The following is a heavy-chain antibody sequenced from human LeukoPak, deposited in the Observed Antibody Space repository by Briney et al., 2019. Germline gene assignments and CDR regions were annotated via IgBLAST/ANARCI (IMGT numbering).Heavy chain of an antibody. D-gene: IGHD6-13*01. J-gene: IGHJ4*02. Sequence: ASETLSLTCTVSGGSISSYYWSWIRQPPGKGLERIGYIYYSGSTNYNPSLKSRVTISVDTSKNQFSLKLSSVTAADTAVYYCARHSSYTQQLGYWGQGTLVTVSS. V-gene: IGHV4-59*08. CDR2: IYYSGST. CDR1: GGSISSYY. CDR3: ARHSSYTQQLGY.